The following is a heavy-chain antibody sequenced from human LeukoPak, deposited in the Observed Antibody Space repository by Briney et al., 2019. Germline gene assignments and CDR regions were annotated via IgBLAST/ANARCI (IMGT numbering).Heavy chain of an antibody. CDR3: ARGGEGSSGYYRFPFDY. Sequence: GGSLRLSCAASGFTVSSNYMSWVRQAPGKGLEWVSVIYSGGSTYYADSVKGRFTISRDNSKNTLYLQMNSLRAEDTAVYYCARGGEGSSGYYRFPFDYWGQGTLVTVSS. D-gene: IGHD3-22*01. V-gene: IGHV3-66*01. CDR2: IYSGGST. CDR1: GFTVSSNY. J-gene: IGHJ4*02.